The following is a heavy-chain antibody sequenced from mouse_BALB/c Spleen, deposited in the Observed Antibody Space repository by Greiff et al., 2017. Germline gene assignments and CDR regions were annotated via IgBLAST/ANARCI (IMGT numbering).Heavy chain of an antibody. Sequence: EVQRVESGGGLVQPGGSLKLSCAASGFTFSSYGMSWVRQTPDKRLELVATINSNGGSTYYPDSVKGRFTISRDNAKNTLYLQMSSLKSEDTAMYYCAREGVSDYELYYFDYWGQGTTLTVSS. D-gene: IGHD2-4*01. V-gene: IGHV5-6-3*01. CDR3: AREGVSDYELYYFDY. J-gene: IGHJ2*01. CDR2: INSNGGST. CDR1: GFTFSSYG.